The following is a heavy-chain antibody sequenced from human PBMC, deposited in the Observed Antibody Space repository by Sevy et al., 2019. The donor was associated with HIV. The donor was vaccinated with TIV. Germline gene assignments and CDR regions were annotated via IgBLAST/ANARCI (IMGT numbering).Heavy chain of an antibody. CDR3: AKGPDYYASSGTPLDY. J-gene: IGHJ4*02. CDR1: GFTFRSYT. V-gene: IGHV3-23*01. D-gene: IGHD3-22*01. CDR2: ITGSGDKI. Sequence: GGSLRLSCVVSGFTFRSYTMTWVRQAPGKGLEWVSTITGSGDKIYYADSVKGRFTISRDNSRNTLYLQMSSLRAADTAVYYCAKGPDYYASSGTPLDYWGQGPLVTVSS.